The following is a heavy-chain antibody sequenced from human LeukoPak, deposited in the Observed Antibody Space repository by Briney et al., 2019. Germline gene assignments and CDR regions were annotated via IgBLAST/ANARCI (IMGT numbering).Heavy chain of an antibody. CDR2: ISFEGSKI. CDR3: AKTIDGYWPQFDV. V-gene: IGHV3-30*18. J-gene: IGHJ4*02. Sequence: PGKSLRLSCAASGFPFSDHNIHWVRRAPGKGLEWVDFISFEGSKIDYADSVKGRFTISRDNTKNTVSLQMNSLRSDDTAMYYCAKTIDGYWPQFDVWGQGTLVTVSS. CDR1: GFPFSDHN. D-gene: IGHD5-24*01.